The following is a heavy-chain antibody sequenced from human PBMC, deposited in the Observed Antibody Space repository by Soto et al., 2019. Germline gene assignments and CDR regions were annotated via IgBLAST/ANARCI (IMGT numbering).Heavy chain of an antibody. CDR3: ARHPGVGTIFGVFTNYYYYYMDV. V-gene: IGHV4-39*01. J-gene: IGHJ6*03. Sequence: QLQLQESGPGLVKPSETLSLTCTVSGGSISSSSYYWGWIRQPPGKGLEWIGSIYYSGSTYYNPSLKSRVTISVDTSKNQFSLKVSSVTAADTAVYYCARHPGVGTIFGVFTNYYYYYMDVWGKGTTVTVSS. CDR2: IYYSGST. D-gene: IGHD3-3*01. CDR1: GGSISSSSYY.